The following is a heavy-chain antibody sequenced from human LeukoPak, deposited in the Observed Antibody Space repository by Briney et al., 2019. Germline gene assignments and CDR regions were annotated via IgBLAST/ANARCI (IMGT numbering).Heavy chain of an antibody. CDR3: TRTTVTMADWFGP. D-gene: IGHD4-17*01. Sequence: GGSPRLSCAASGFTFSGSAMHWVRQASGKGLEWVGRIRTKGKSYATEYAASVKGRFIISRDDLKNTAYLQMNSLKIEDTAVYYCTRTTVTMADWFGPWGQGTLVTVSS. V-gene: IGHV3-73*01. J-gene: IGHJ5*02. CDR1: GFTFSGSA. CDR2: IRTKGKSYAT.